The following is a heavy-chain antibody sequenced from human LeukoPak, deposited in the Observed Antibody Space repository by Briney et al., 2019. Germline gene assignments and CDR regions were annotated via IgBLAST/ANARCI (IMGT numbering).Heavy chain of an antibody. CDR2: IWYDGSNK. J-gene: IGHJ4*02. D-gene: IGHD3-10*01. CDR3: ARDTGITMVRGFGY. Sequence: GGSLRLSCAASGFTFSRYGMHWVRQAPGKGLEWVAVIWYDGSNKYYADSVKGRFTISRDNSKNTLYLQMNSLRAEDTAVYYCARDTGITMVRGFGYWGQGTLVTVSS. V-gene: IGHV3-33*01. CDR1: GFTFSRYG.